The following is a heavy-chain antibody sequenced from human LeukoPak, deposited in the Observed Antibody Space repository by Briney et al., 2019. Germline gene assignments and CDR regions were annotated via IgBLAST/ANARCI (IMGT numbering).Heavy chain of an antibody. J-gene: IGHJ4*02. Sequence: ASVKVSCKASGYTFTGYYMHWVQQAPGQGLEWMGWINPNSGGTNYAQKFQGRVSMTRDTSISTAYMELSRLRSDDTAVYYCAAGITMVRGVIITPFDYWGQGTLVTVSS. CDR2: INPNSGGT. CDR3: AAGITMVRGVIITPFDY. CDR1: GYTFTGYY. V-gene: IGHV1-2*02. D-gene: IGHD3-10*01.